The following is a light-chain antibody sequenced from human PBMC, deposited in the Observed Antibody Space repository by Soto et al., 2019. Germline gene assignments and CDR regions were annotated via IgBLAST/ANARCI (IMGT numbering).Light chain of an antibody. J-gene: IGLJ3*02. Sequence: QSVLTQPPSVSGAPGQRVTISCTGNSSNLGAGYDVHWYQQLPGAAPKLVIFGNRNRPSGVPERFSGSKSGTSASLAISGLQSEDEADYYCVAWDDSLNGPVFGAGTKLTVL. CDR3: VAWDDSLNGPV. CDR2: GNR. CDR1: SSNLGAGYD. V-gene: IGLV1-40*01.